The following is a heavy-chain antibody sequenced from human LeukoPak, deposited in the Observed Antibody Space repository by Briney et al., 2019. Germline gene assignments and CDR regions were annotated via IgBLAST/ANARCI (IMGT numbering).Heavy chain of an antibody. CDR3: ARCLYSNSCDY. V-gene: IGHV1-18*01. D-gene: IGHD6-6*01. CDR1: GYTFTSYG. Sequence: EASVKVSCKASGYTFTSYGISWVRQAPGQGLEWMGWISAYNGNTNYTQKLQGRVTMTTDTSTSTAYMELRSLRSDDTAVYYCARCLYSNSCDYWGQGTLVTVSS. CDR2: ISAYNGNT. J-gene: IGHJ4*02.